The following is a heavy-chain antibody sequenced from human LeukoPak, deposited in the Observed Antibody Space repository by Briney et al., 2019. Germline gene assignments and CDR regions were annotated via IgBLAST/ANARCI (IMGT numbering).Heavy chain of an antibody. Sequence: GGSLRLSCAASGFTVSSNYMSWVRQAPGKGLEWVSAIYSGGSTYYADSVKGRFTISRHNSKNTLYLQMNSLRAEDTAVYYCAREATTVTSYYYYYGMDVWGQGTTVTVSS. CDR3: AREATTVTSYYYYYGMDV. CDR1: GFTVSSNY. CDR2: IYSGGST. J-gene: IGHJ6*02. V-gene: IGHV3-53*04. D-gene: IGHD4-17*01.